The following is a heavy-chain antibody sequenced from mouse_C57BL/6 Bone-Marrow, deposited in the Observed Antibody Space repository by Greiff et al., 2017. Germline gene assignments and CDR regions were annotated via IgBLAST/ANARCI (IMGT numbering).Heavy chain of an antibody. CDR3: ARDSYGSSYDWYFDV. Sequence: EVKLEESGGGLVKPGGSLKLSCAASGFTFSDYGMHWVRQAPEKGLEWVAYISRGSSTIYYADTVKGRFTISSDNAKNTLFLQMTSLRSEDTAMYYCARDSYGSSYDWYFDVWGTGTTVTVSS. V-gene: IGHV5-17*01. D-gene: IGHD1-1*01. CDR1: GFTFSDYG. CDR2: ISRGSSTI. J-gene: IGHJ1*03.